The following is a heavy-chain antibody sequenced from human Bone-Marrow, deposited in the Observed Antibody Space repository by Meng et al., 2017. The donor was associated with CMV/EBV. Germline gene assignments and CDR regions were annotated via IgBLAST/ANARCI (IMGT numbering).Heavy chain of an antibody. D-gene: IGHD3-22*01. CDR1: GFTFSSYA. J-gene: IGHJ4*02. Sequence: ASGFTFSSYAMSWVRQAPGKGLEWDSAISGSGGSTYYADSVKGRFTISRDNSKNTLYLQMNSLRAEDTAVYYCAKDPPYYDSSGLQWGQGTLVTVSS. CDR3: AKDPPYYDSSGLQ. CDR2: ISGSGGST. V-gene: IGHV3-23*01.